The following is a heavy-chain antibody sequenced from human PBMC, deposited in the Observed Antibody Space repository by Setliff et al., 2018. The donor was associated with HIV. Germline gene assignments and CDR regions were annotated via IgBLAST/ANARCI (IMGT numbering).Heavy chain of an antibody. J-gene: IGHJ4*02. CDR3: VRRDVSFLFGQFDS. V-gene: IGHV4-38-2*01. D-gene: IGHD3-10*02. CDR2: IYDGGTT. CDR1: GYSINNIHY. Sequence: SETLSLTCDVSGYSINNIHYWGWIRQPPGKGLECLGNIYDGGTTDHNPSLKGRVTLSIDTSKAQFSLKLISVTAADTAVYYCVRRDVSFLFGQFDSWGQGILVTVSS.